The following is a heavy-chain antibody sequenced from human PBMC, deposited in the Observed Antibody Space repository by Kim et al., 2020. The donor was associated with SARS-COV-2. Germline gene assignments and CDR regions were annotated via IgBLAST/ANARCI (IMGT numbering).Heavy chain of an antibody. CDR3: VRSDYGYRLAPI. J-gene: IGHJ4*02. CDR2: MFYGGSS. V-gene: IGHV4-59*08. D-gene: IGHD4-17*01. CDR1: GGSISDYY. Sequence: SETLSLTCTVSGGSISDYYWTWIRQPPGRGLEWIGNMFYGGSSHSNPSLKSRVTFSVDTSKNQFSLKLNSVTAADTGAYYCVRSDYGYRLAPIWGQGALV.